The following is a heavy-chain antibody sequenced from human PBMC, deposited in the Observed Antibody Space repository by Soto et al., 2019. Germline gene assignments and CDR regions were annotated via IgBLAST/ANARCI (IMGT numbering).Heavy chain of an antibody. D-gene: IGHD6-13*01. CDR1: GFTFSSYA. Sequence: PGGSLRLSCASSGFTFSSYAMNWVRQAPGKGLEWVSVVSGSGGSTYYADSVQGRFTISRDNSKNTLYLQMNSLRAEDMAIYYCARRGPGTYFDYWGQGTLVTVSS. CDR3: ARRGPGTYFDY. V-gene: IGHV3-23*01. CDR2: VSGSGGST. J-gene: IGHJ4*02.